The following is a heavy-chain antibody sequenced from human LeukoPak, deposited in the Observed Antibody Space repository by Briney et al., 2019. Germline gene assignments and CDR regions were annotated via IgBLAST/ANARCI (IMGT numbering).Heavy chain of an antibody. V-gene: IGHV3-73*01. CDR1: GFTFSSYG. D-gene: IGHD4-23*01. Sequence: QSGGSLRLSCAASGFTFSSYGMHWVRQASGKGLEWVGRIRSKANSYATAYAASVKGRFTISRDDSKNTAYLQMNSLKTEDTAVYYCTSPEAGLWWYRPRYDAFDIWGQGTMVTVSS. J-gene: IGHJ3*02. CDR3: TSPEAGLWWYRPRYDAFDI. CDR2: IRSKANSYAT.